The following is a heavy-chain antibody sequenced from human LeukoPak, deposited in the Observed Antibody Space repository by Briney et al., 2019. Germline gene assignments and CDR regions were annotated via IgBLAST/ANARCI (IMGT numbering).Heavy chain of an antibody. CDR3: AKVGRGGVINYYYYMDV. CDR2: ISSSSSYI. D-gene: IGHD3-10*01. J-gene: IGHJ6*03. V-gene: IGHV3-21*01. Sequence: DPGGSLRLSCAASGFTFSSYSMNWVRQAPGKGLEWVSSISSSSSYIYYADSVKGRFTISRDNSKNTLYLQMNSLRAEDTAVYYCAKVGRGGVINYYYYMDVWGKGTTVTISS. CDR1: GFTFSSYS.